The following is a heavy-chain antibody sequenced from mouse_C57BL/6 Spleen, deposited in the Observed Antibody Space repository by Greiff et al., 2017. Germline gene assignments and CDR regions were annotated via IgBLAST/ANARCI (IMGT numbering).Heavy chain of an antibody. CDR3: ARRSYYYGSSSYYFDY. D-gene: IGHD1-1*01. V-gene: IGHV5-17*01. CDR1: GFTFSDYG. Sequence: EVMLVESGGGLVKPGGSLKLSCAASGFTFSDYGMHWVRQAPEKGLEWVAYISSGSSTIYYADTVKGRFTISRDNAKNTLFLQMTSLRSEDTAMYYCARRSYYYGSSSYYFDYWGQGTTLTVSS. J-gene: IGHJ2*01. CDR2: ISSGSSTI.